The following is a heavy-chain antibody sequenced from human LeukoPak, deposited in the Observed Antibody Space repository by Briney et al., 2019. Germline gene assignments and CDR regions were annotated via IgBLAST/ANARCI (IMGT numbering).Heavy chain of an antibody. V-gene: IGHV2-5*02. CDR2: IYWDDGK. Sequence: SGPTLVNPTQTLTLTCTFSGFSLRTSGVGVGWIRQPPGKALEWPALIYWDDGKRYSPSLKSRLTITKDTSKNQVVLTMTNMDPVDTATYYCARSWYYGSGYNWFDPWGQGTLVTVSS. CDR1: GFSLRTSGVG. J-gene: IGHJ5*02. D-gene: IGHD3-10*01. CDR3: ARSWYYGSGYNWFDP.